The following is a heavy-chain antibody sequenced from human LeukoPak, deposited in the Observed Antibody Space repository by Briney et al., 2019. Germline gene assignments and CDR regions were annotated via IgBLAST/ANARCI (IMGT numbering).Heavy chain of an antibody. J-gene: IGHJ5*02. CDR1: GGTFNSYA. V-gene: IGHV1-69*05. CDR3: ASRSKGRFLEWLPFDP. D-gene: IGHD3-3*01. CDR2: IIPIFGTA. Sequence: SVTVSCKASGGTFNSYAISWVRQAPGQGLEWMGGIIPIFGTANYAQKFQRRVTITTDESTSTAYMELSSLRSEDTAVYYCASRSKGRFLEWLPFDPWGQGTLVTVSS.